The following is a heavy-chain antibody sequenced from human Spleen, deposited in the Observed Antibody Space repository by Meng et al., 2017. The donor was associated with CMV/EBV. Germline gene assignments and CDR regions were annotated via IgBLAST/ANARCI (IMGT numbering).Heavy chain of an antibody. V-gene: IGHV3-20*01. J-gene: IGHJ6*02. D-gene: IGHD6-13*01. Sequence: GESLKISCAASGFTFTTSTMNWVRQVPGKGLEWVIGINWKSGRTGYADSVKGRFTIARDIAKSSLYLQMNSLRAEDTALYHCARSVGTAAGAGMDVWGQGTTVTVSS. CDR3: ARSVGTAAGAGMDV. CDR2: INWKSGRT. CDR1: GFTFTTST.